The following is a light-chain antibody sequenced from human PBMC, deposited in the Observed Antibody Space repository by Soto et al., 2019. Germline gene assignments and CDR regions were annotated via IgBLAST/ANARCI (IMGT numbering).Light chain of an antibody. Sequence: QSALTQPASVSVSPGQSITISCTGSSSDVGGHNYVSWYQQHPGKAPKLMIYEVTKRPSGVSNRFSGSKSGNTASLTISGLQAEDEADYYCSSYTFTSTLYVFGTGTKLTVL. V-gene: IGLV2-14*01. CDR1: SSDVGGHNY. CDR2: EVT. CDR3: SSYTFTSTLYV. J-gene: IGLJ1*01.